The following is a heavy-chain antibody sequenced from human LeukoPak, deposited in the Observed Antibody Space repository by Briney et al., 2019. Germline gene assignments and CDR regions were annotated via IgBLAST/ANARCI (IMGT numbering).Heavy chain of an antibody. CDR1: GFTFSSYS. J-gene: IGHJ4*02. D-gene: IGHD5-12*01. Sequence: GGSLRLSWAASGFTFSSYSMNWVRQAPGKGLEWVSSISSSSSYIYYADSVKGRFTISRDNAKNSLYLQMNSLRAEDTAVYSCARLPFNSGYEYFDCWGQGTLVTVSS. CDR3: ARLPFNSGYEYFDC. V-gene: IGHV3-21*01. CDR2: ISSSSSYI.